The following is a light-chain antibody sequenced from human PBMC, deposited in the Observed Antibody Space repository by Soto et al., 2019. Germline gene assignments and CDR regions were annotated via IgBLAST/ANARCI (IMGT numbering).Light chain of an antibody. CDR3: QHYGNSPPEYT. CDR2: GAS. Sequence: EIVLTQSPGTLSLSPGERATLSCRASQSVSSSFLAWYQQRPGQAPRLLIFGASYRATGIPDRFSGTGFGTAFTPNISKLEREDFAVCYCQHYGNSPPEYTFGPGTKVD. CDR1: QSVSSSF. J-gene: IGKJ3*01. V-gene: IGKV3-20*01.